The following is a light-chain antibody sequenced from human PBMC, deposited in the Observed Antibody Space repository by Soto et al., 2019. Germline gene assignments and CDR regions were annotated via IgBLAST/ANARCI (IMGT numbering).Light chain of an antibody. J-gene: IGLJ2*01. V-gene: IGLV1-51*01. CDR1: TSNIGNYY. CDR2: DNI. CDR3: ASWDSSLSAVV. Sequence: QSVLTQPPSVSAATGQKVTISCSGSTSNIGNYYVSWYLQVPGTAPKLLIYDNINRPSGIPGRFSGSKSGTSATLDITGLQTGDEADYYCASWDSSLSAVVFGGVTTLTVL.